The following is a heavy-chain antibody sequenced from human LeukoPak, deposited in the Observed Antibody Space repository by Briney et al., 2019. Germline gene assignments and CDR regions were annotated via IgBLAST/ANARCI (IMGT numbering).Heavy chain of an antibody. CDR1: GFTFSSYS. V-gene: IGHV3-21*01. Sequence: GGSLRLSCAASGFTFSSYSMNWVRQAPGKGLEWVSSISSSSSYIYYADSVKGRFTISRDNAKNSLYLQMNSLRAEDTAVYYCARGGLYDSSGYSPLDYWGQGTLVTVSS. CDR3: ARGGLYDSSGYSPLDY. CDR2: ISSSSSYI. J-gene: IGHJ4*02. D-gene: IGHD3-22*01.